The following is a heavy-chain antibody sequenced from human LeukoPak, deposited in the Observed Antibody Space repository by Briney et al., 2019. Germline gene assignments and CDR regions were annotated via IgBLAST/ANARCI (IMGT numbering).Heavy chain of an antibody. CDR3: ARDQLPPLGGYFDL. Sequence: ASVKVSCKASGGTFSSYTISWVRQAPGQGLEWMGRINAGNGNTKYSQKFQGRVTITRDTSASTAYMELSSLRSEDTAVYYCARDQLPPLGGYFDLWGRGTLVTVSS. J-gene: IGHJ2*01. V-gene: IGHV1-3*01. CDR1: GGTFSSYT. D-gene: IGHD2-2*01. CDR2: INAGNGNT.